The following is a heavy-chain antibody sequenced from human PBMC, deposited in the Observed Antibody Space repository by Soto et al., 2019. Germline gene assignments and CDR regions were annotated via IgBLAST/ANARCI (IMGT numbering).Heavy chain of an antibody. Sequence: SETLSLTCTVSGGSVSSGGYYWSWIRQHPGKGLEWIGYIYYSGSTYYNPPLKSRVTISVDTSKNQFSLKLSSVTAADTAVYYCARDFTDSSGPTLGMGVWGQGTTVT. CDR3: ARDFTDSSGPTLGMGV. J-gene: IGHJ6*02. CDR1: GGSVSSGGYY. CDR2: IYYSGST. D-gene: IGHD6-19*01. V-gene: IGHV4-31*03.